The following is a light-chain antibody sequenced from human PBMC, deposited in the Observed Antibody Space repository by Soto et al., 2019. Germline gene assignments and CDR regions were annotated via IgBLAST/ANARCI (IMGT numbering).Light chain of an antibody. CDR1: SSDVGVYNY. CDR2: ELS. Sequence: QPVLTQPASVSGSPGQSITISCTGTSSDVGVYNYVSWYQQHPRKAPKLIIYELSFRPSGVSNRFSGSKSGNTASLTISGLQAEDEADYYCSSYSSSSTWVFGGGTKVTVL. CDR3: SSYSSSSTWV. J-gene: IGLJ3*02. V-gene: IGLV2-14*01.